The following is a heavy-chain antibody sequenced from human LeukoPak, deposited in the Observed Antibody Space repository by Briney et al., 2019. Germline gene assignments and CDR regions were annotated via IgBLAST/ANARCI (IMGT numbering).Heavy chain of an antibody. Sequence: GGSLRLSCAASGFTFSSYSMNWVRQAPGKGLEWVSSISSSSSYIYYADSVKGRFAISRDNAKNSLYLQMNSLRAEDTAVYYCAREGDCSGGSCYYMDVWGRGTTVTISS. J-gene: IGHJ6*03. CDR2: ISSSSSYI. CDR1: GFTFSSYS. V-gene: IGHV3-21*01. CDR3: AREGDCSGGSCYYMDV. D-gene: IGHD2-15*01.